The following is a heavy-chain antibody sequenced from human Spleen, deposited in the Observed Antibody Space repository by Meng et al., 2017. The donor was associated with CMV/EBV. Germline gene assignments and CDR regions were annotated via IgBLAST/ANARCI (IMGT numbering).Heavy chain of an antibody. V-gene: IGHV3-30-3*01. Sequence: QVQLVESGGGVVQPGWSLRLSCAASGFTFSSYAMHWVRQAPGKGLEWVAVISYDGSNKYYADSVKGRFTISRDNSKNTLYLQMNSLGLDDTAVYYCARDLSGRFDPWGQGTLVTVS. CDR1: GFTFSSYA. J-gene: IGHJ5*02. CDR3: ARDLSGRFDP. D-gene: IGHD3-16*02. CDR2: ISYDGSNK.